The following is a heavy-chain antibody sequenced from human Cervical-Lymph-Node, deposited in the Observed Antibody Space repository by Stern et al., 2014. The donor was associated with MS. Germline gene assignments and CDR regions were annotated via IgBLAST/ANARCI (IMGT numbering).Heavy chain of an antibody. Sequence: VQLEESGGGVVQPGRSLRLSCAASGFVFRRYALPWVRPAPGKVLEWVALISYDGRDKYYTDSVKGRFTVSRDNSNNTVDLEMNSLRLEDTAVYYCAKGGSGSYLDWGQGSLVTVSS. D-gene: IGHD1-26*01. J-gene: IGHJ4*02. V-gene: IGHV3-30*04. CDR1: GFVFRRYA. CDR2: ISYDGRDK. CDR3: AKGGSGSYLD.